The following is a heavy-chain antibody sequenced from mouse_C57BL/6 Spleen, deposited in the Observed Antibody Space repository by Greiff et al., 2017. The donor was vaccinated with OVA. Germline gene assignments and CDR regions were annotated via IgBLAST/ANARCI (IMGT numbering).Heavy chain of an antibody. D-gene: IGHD1-1*01. J-gene: IGHJ2*01. Sequence: QVQLQQSGPELVKPGASVKISCKASGYAFSSSWMNWVKQRPGKGLEWIGRIYPGDGDTNYNGKFKGKATLTADKSSSTAYMQLSSLTSEDSAVYFCARSVIYYYGSSSYFDYWGQGTTLTVSS. CDR1: GYAFSSSW. CDR3: ARSVIYYYGSSSYFDY. CDR2: IYPGDGDT. V-gene: IGHV1-82*01.